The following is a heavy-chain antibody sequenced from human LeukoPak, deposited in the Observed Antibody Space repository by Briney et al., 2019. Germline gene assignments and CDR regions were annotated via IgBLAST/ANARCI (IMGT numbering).Heavy chain of an antibody. D-gene: IGHD6-19*01. CDR3: ARVRYSSGWYLLAFDY. CDR2: IYYSGST. Sequence: SETLSLTCTVSGGSISSYYWSWIRQPPGKGLEWIGYIYYSGSTNYNPSLKSRDTISVDTSKNQFSLKLSSVTAADTAVYYCARVRYSSGWYLLAFDYWGQGTLVTVSS. CDR1: GGSISSYY. J-gene: IGHJ4*02. V-gene: IGHV4-59*01.